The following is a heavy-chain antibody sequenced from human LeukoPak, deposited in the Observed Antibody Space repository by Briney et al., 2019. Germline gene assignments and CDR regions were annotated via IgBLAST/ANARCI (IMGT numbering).Heavy chain of an antibody. Sequence: GGSLRLSCAASGFTVSNIYMSWVRQAPGKGLEWVSVIYSGGSTYYADSVKGRFTFSRDISKNTLYLQMNSLRTEDTAVYYCARDRSSSGWYAGFAYWGQGTLVTVSS. J-gene: IGHJ4*02. CDR2: IYSGGST. CDR3: ARDRSSSGWYAGFAY. D-gene: IGHD6-19*01. CDR1: GFTVSNIY. V-gene: IGHV3-66*02.